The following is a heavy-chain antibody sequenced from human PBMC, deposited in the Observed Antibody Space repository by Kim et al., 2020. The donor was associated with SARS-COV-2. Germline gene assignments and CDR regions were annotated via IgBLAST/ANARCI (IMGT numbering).Heavy chain of an antibody. J-gene: IGHJ4*02. V-gene: IGHV4-34*01. D-gene: IGHD6-6*01. CDR3: ARGVGIAARLPYYFDY. CDR1: GGSFSGYY. Sequence: SETLSLTCAVYGGSFSGYYWSWIRQPPGKGLEWIGEINHSGSTNYNPSLKSRVTISVDTSKNQFSLKLSSVTAADTAVYYCARGVGIAARLPYYFDYWGQGTLVTVSS. CDR2: INHSGST.